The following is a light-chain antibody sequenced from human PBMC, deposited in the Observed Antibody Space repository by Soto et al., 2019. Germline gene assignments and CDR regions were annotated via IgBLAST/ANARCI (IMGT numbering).Light chain of an antibody. CDR3: NSFTSSSTYV. Sequence: QSVLTQPPSVSGSPGQSVTISCTGTSSDVGTYNRVSWYQQSPGTAPTLVIFEVSNRPSGVSNRFSGSKSGNTASLTISGLQAEDEADYYCNSFTSSSTYVFGTGTKLTVL. CDR1: SSDVGTYNR. V-gene: IGLV2-18*02. CDR2: EVS. J-gene: IGLJ1*01.